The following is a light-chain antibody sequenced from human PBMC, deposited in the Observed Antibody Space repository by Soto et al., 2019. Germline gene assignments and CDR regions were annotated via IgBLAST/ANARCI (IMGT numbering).Light chain of an antibody. V-gene: IGLV4-69*01. CDR2: LNSDGSH. CDR1: SGHSSYA. CDR3: QTCGTGKEVV. J-gene: IGLJ2*01. Sequence: QPVLTQSPSASASLGASVKLICTLSSGHSSYAIAWQQQQPEKGPRYLMKLNSDGSHSKGDGIPVRFSGSSSGAERYLTNSSLQSEDEADYYCQTCGTGKEVVFGGGTKLTVL.